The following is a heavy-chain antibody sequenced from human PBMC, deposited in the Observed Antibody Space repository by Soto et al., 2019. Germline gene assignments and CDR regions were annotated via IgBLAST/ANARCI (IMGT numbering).Heavy chain of an antibody. CDR1: GGSISIYY. Sequence: SETLSLTCTVSGGSISIYYWSLIRQPPGKGLEWIGYIYYSGSTNYNPSLKSRVTISVDTSKNQLSLKLSSVTAADTAVYYCARDQNYGDDVAFDPWGQGTLFTVSS. CDR3: ARDQNYGDDVAFDP. V-gene: IGHV4-59*01. D-gene: IGHD4-17*01. J-gene: IGHJ5*02. CDR2: IYYSGST.